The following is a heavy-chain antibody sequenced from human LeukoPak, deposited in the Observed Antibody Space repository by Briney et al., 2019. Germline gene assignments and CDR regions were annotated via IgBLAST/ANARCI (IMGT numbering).Heavy chain of an antibody. CDR1: GYTLTELS. D-gene: IGHD1-26*01. Sequence: APVKVSCKVSGYTLTELSMHWVRHPPVKGLEWMGGFDPEDGETIYAQKFQGRVTMTEDTSTDTAYMELSSLRSEDTAVYYCATDGITRSQWEPPNWFDPWGQGTLVTVSS. CDR3: ATDGITRSQWEPPNWFDP. CDR2: FDPEDGET. V-gene: IGHV1-24*01. J-gene: IGHJ5*02.